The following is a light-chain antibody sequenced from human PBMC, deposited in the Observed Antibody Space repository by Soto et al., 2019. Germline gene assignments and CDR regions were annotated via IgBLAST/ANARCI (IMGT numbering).Light chain of an antibody. V-gene: IGLV2-8*01. Sequence: QSVLTQPPSASGSPGQSVTISCTGTSSDVGGYNYVSWYQQHPGKAPKLMIYDVSKRPSGVPDRFSGSKSGNTASLTVSGLQAEDEADYYCNSYAGSNNLVFGGGTKLTVL. CDR2: DVS. CDR3: NSYAGSNNLV. J-gene: IGLJ2*01. CDR1: SSDVGGYNY.